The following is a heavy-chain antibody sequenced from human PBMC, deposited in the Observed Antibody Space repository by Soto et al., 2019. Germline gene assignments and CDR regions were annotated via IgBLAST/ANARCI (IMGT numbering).Heavy chain of an antibody. CDR1: GGSISSGDYY. D-gene: IGHD3-10*01. CDR3: ARWAWGSGSHYYYYYGMDV. J-gene: IGHJ6*02. CDR2: IYYSGST. Sequence: QVQLQESGPGMVKPSQTLSLTCTGSGGSISSGDYYWSWIRQPPGKGLEWLGYIYYSGSTYYNPSLKSRVTISVDTSKNQFSQKLGSVTAADTAVYYCARWAWGSGSHYYYYYGMDVWGQGTTVTVSS. V-gene: IGHV4-30-4*01.